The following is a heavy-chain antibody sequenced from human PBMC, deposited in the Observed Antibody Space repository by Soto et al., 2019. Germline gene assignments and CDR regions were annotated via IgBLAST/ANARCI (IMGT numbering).Heavy chain of an antibody. CDR3: ARPSCGGDCYLPYYYYYYGMDV. CDR2: IYYSGST. Sequence: SETLSLTCTVSGGSISSGGYYWSWIRQHPGKGLEWIGYIYYSGSTYYNPSLKSRVTISVDTSKNQFSLKLSSVTAADTAVYYCARPSCGGDCYLPYYYYYYGMDVWGQGTTVTVSS. V-gene: IGHV4-31*03. CDR1: GGSISSGGYY. D-gene: IGHD2-21*02. J-gene: IGHJ6*02.